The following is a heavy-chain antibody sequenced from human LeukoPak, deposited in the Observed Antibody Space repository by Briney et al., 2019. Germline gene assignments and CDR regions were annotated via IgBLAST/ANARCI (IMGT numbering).Heavy chain of an antibody. CDR1: GASISSYY. V-gene: IGHV4-59*08. D-gene: IGHD4-17*01. J-gene: IGHJ4*02. CDR3: ARGRNQNYGDYKNYFDY. Sequence: SETLSLTCTVSGASISSYYWSWIRQPPGKGLEWIGYIYYSGSTNYNPSLKSRVTISVDTSKNQFSLKLISVTAADTAVYYCARGRNQNYGDYKNYFDYWGQGTLVTVSS. CDR2: IYYSGST.